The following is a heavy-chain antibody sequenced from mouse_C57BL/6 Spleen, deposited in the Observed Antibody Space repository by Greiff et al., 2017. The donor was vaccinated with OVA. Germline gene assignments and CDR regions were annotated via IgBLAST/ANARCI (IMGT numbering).Heavy chain of an antibody. Sequence: EVKLVESGAELVRPGASVKLSCTASGFNIKDDYMHWVKQRPEQGLEWIGWIDPENGDTEYASKFQGKATITADTSSNTAYLQLSSLTSEDTAVYYCTTKDGYYRFAYWGQGTLVTVSA. CDR1: GFNIKDDY. CDR3: TTKDGYYRFAY. V-gene: IGHV14-4*01. D-gene: IGHD2-3*01. J-gene: IGHJ3*01. CDR2: IDPENGDT.